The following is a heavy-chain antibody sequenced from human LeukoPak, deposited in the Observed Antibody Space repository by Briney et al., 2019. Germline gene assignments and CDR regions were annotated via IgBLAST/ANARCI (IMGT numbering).Heavy chain of an antibody. CDR2: INPSGGST. CDR3: ARAHFQGSLTGAFDI. D-gene: IGHD1-14*01. V-gene: IGHV1-46*01. CDR1: GYTFSRYY. J-gene: IGHJ3*02. Sequence: ASVKVSCKASGYTFSRYYMNWVRQAPGQGLEWMGIINPSGGSTSYAQKFHGRVTMTRDTSTSTVYMELSSLRPEDTALYYCARAHFQGSLTGAFDIWGQGTMVTVSS.